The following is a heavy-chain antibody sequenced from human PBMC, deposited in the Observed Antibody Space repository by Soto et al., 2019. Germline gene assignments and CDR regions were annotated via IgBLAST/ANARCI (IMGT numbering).Heavy chain of an antibody. CDR3: XRVVGGYYYGMDV. D-gene: IGHD2-2*01. CDR1: GGSISSSNW. CDR2: IYHSGST. V-gene: IGHV4-4*02. J-gene: IGHJ6*02. Sequence: QVQLQESGPGLVKPSGTLSLTCAVSGGSISSSNWWSWVRQPPGKGLEWIGEIYHSGSTNYNPSLKSRVTISVDKSKNQFSLKLSSVTAXXXXXXXXXRVVGGYYYGMDVWGQGTTVTVSS.